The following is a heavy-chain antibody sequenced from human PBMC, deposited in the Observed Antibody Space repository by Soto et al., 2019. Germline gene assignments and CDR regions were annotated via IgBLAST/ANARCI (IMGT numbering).Heavy chain of an antibody. CDR2: ISSSSSYI. CDR1: GLTFSSYS. J-gene: IGHJ4*02. Sequence: PGWSLRLSCAASGLTFSSYSMNWVRQDPGKGLEWVSSISSSSSYIYYADSVKGRFTISRDNAKNSLYLQMNSLRAEDTAVYYSARGLVYGSGSYNIYWGQGTLVTVSS. CDR3: ARGLVYGSGSYNIY. V-gene: IGHV3-21*01. D-gene: IGHD3-10*01.